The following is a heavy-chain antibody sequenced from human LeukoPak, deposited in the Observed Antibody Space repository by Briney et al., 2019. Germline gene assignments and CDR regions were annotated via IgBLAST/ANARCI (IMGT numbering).Heavy chain of an antibody. CDR2: IIPIFGTA. J-gene: IGHJ5*02. V-gene: IGHV1-69*13. CDR1: GGTFSSYA. CDR3: ARAPGYSSSFFDP. D-gene: IGHD6-13*01. Sequence: ASVTVSCKASGGTFSSYAISWVRQAPGQGLEWMGGIIPIFGTANYAQKFQGRVTITADESTSTAYMELSSLRSEDTAVYYCARAPGYSSSFFDPWGQGTLVTVSS.